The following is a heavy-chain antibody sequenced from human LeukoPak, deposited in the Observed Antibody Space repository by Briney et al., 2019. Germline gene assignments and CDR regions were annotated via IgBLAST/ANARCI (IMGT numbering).Heavy chain of an antibody. V-gene: IGHV1-8*03. CDR1: GYTFTSYD. D-gene: IGHD2-2*01. CDR2: MNPNSGNT. Sequence: GASVKVSCKASGYTFTSYDINWVRQATGQGLEWMGWMNPNSGNTGYAQKLQGRVTITRNTSISTAYMELSSLRSEDTAVYYCAREAKDSGTDYWGQGTLVTVSS. J-gene: IGHJ4*02. CDR3: AREAKDSGTDY.